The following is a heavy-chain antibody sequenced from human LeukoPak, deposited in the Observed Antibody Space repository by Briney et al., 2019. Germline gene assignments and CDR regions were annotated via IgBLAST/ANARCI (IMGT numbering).Heavy chain of an antibody. D-gene: IGHD3-10*01. CDR3: ATARITMVRGVKNYYYYGMDV. V-gene: IGHV1-46*01. CDR2: INPSGGST. Sequence: GASVKVSCKASGYIFTSYGINWVRQAPGQGLEWMGIINPSGGSTSYAQKFQGRVTMTRDTSTSTVYMELSSLRSEDTAVYYCATARITMVRGVKNYYYYGMDVWGQGTTVTVSS. J-gene: IGHJ6*02. CDR1: GYIFTSYG.